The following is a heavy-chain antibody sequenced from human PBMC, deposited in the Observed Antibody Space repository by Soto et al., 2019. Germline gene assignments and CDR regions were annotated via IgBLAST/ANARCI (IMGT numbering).Heavy chain of an antibody. V-gene: IGHV3-30-3*01. CDR2: ISYDGSNK. Sequence: GGSLRLSCAASGFTFSSYAMHWVRQAPGKGLEWVAVISYDGSNKYYADSVKGRFTISRDNSKNTLYLQMNSLRAEDTAVYYCARDGPDTAMAPYYYYGMDAWGQGTTVTVSS. D-gene: IGHD5-18*01. J-gene: IGHJ6*02. CDR1: GFTFSSYA. CDR3: ARDGPDTAMAPYYYYGMDA.